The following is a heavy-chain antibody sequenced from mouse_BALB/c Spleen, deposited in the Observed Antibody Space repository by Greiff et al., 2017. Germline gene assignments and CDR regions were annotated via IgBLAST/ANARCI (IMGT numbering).Heavy chain of an antibody. CDR1: GDSITSGY. Sequence: VQLQQSGPSLVKPSQTLSLTCSVTGDSITSGYWNWIRKFPGNKLEYMGYISYSGSTYYNPSLKSRISITRDTSKNQYYLQLNSVTTEDTATYYCARYKGGSGYFYAMDYWGQGTSVTVSS. CDR2: ISYSGST. CDR3: ARYKGGSGYFYAMDY. D-gene: IGHD3-1*01. V-gene: IGHV3-8*02. J-gene: IGHJ4*01.